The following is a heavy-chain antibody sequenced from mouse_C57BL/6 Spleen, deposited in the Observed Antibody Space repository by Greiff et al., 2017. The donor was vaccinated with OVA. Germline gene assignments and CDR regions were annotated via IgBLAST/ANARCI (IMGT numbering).Heavy chain of an antibody. D-gene: IGHD1-1*01. CDR1: GYAFSSSW. V-gene: IGHV1-82*01. J-gene: IGHJ2*01. CDR3: ARYYYGSSYDFDY. Sequence: VQRVKSGPELVKPGASVKISCKASGYAFSSSWMNWVKQRPGKGLEWIGRIYPGDGDTNYNGKFKGKATLTADKSSSTAYMQLSSLTSEDSAVYFCARYYYGSSYDFDYWGQGTTLTVSS. CDR2: IYPGDGDT.